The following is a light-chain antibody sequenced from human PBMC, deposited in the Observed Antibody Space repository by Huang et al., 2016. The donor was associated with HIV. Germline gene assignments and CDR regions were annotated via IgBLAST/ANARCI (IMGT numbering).Light chain of an antibody. CDR1: QSVSSN. CDR3: QQNNNWPPLFT. CDR2: GSS. Sequence: EIVMTPSQATLSVSPGERDTLSCRASQSVSSNLAWYQQKPGQAPRLLIYGSSTRATGIPARFSGSGSGTEFTLTISSLQSEDFAVYYCQQNNNWPPLFTFGPGTKVDIK. J-gene: IGKJ3*01. V-gene: IGKV3-15*01.